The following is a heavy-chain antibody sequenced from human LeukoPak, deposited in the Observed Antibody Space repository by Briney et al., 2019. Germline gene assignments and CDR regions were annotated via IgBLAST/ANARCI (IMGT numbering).Heavy chain of an antibody. J-gene: IGHJ4*02. Sequence: GGSLRLSCAASGFTFSTYWMNWFRQTPGKGLEWVAKIKADGGEKDHVASVKGRFTISRDNAKNSLYLQMNSLRAEDTAVYYCAKDGKTRNWNYYQAKAVDWGQGTLVTVSS. V-gene: IGHV3-7*03. D-gene: IGHD1-7*01. CDR1: GFTFSTYW. CDR3: AKDGKTRNWNYYQAKAVD. CDR2: IKADGGEK.